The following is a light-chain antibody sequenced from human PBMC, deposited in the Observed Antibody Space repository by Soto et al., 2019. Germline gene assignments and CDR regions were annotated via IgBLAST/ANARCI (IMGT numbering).Light chain of an antibody. CDR2: EGV. Sequence: QSVLTQPASVSGSPGHSITITCTGSASNIGGYNLVSWYQHHAGKAPKVIIYEGVKRPSGVSNRFSGFKSGTTASLTISGLQVEDEADYYCCSYVGATTYVFGSGTKVTVL. CDR1: ASNIGGYNL. CDR3: CSYVGATTYV. V-gene: IGLV2-23*01. J-gene: IGLJ1*01.